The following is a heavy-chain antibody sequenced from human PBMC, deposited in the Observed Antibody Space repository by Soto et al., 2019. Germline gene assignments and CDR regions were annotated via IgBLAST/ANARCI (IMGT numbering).Heavy chain of an antibody. D-gene: IGHD2-15*01. V-gene: IGHV1-2*02. CDR2: MNPNSGGA. CDR1: GYTFTHYY. CDR3: TSENIENNHVLYDAFDI. Sequence: SVKVRCKTSGYTFTHYYTHLVRQAPGQGLEWIGWMNPNSGGAYFSQKFQGRVTLTRDTSIGTAYIELNSLTSDDTAVYFCTSENIENNHVLYDAFDIWGQGTTVTV. J-gene: IGHJ3*02.